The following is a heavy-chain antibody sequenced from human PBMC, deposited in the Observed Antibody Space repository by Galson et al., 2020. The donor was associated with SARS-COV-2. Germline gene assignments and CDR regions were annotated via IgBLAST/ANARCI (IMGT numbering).Heavy chain of an antibody. Sequence: SVKVSCKASGGTFSSYAISWVRQAPGQGLEWMGGIIPIFGTANYAQKFQGRVTITADESTSTAYMELSSLRSEDTAVYYCARDVGGLVVIYAFELWGQGTMVTVSS. CDR2: IIPIFGTA. V-gene: IGHV1-69*13. CDR3: ARDVGGLVVIYAFEL. CDR1: GGTFSSYA. J-gene: IGHJ3*01. D-gene: IGHD3-22*01.